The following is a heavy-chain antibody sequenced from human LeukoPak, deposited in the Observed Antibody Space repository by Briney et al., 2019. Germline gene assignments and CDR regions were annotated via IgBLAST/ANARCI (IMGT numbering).Heavy chain of an antibody. V-gene: IGHV1-69*13. Sequence: ASVKVSCKASRGTFSSYAVGWVRQAPGQGLEWMGGIIPIFGTVNYAQKFQGRATITAHESTSTAYMKLSSLRAEDTAVYCCAIGQEGGYADYWGQGTLVTVSS. CDR2: IIPIFGTV. CDR1: RGTFSSYA. CDR3: AIGQEGGYADY. J-gene: IGHJ4*02. D-gene: IGHD2-2*01.